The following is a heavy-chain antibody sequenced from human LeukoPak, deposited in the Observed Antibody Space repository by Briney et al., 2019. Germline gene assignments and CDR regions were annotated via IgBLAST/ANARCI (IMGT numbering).Heavy chain of an antibody. CDR2: IYYSGST. J-gene: IGHJ4*02. V-gene: IGHV4-30-4*01. Sequence: PSETLSLTCTVSGGSISSGDYYWSWIRQPPGKGLEWIGYIYYSGSTYYNPSLKSRVTISVDTSKNQFSLKLSSVTAADTAVYYCARGTTVTSTDVFDYWGQGTLVTVSS. CDR1: GGSISSGDYY. D-gene: IGHD4-17*01. CDR3: ARGTTVTSTDVFDY.